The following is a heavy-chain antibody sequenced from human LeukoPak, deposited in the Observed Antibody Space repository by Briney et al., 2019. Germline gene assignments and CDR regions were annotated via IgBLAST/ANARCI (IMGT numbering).Heavy chain of an antibody. CDR2: INHSGST. V-gene: IGHV4-34*01. J-gene: IGHJ6*02. CDR1: GGSFSGYY. CDR3: ARDRAVVVVAATRSNYYYYGMDV. Sequence: SETLSLTCAVYGGSFSGYYWSWIRQPPGKGLEWIGEINHSGSTNYIPSLKSRVTISVDTSKNQFSLKLSSVTAADTAVYYCARDRAVVVVAATRSNYYYYGMDVWGQGTTVTVSS. D-gene: IGHD2-15*01.